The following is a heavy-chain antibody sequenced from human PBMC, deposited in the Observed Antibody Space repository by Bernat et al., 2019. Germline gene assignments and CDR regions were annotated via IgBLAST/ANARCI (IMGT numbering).Heavy chain of an antibody. CDR2: FNHEDDET. V-gene: IGHV1-24*01. CDR3: ATDASYGDSLGWYFDL. J-gene: IGHJ2*01. Sequence: QVQLVQSGAEVKKPGASVKVSCKVSGYTLTELSMHWVRQAPGKGLEWMGGFNHEDDETVYAQKFQGRVTMTEDTSTDTAYMELSNLRSEDTAVYYCATDASYGDSLGWYFDLWGRGTLVTVPS. D-gene: IGHD4-17*01. CDR1: GYTLTELS.